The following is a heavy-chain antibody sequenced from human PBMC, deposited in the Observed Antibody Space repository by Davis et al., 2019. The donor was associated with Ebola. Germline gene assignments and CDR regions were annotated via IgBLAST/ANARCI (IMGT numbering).Heavy chain of an antibody. CDR2: VYYSGST. CDR1: GGSIRTNY. Sequence: SETLSLTCTVSGGSIRTNYWSWIRQPPGKGLEWIGHVYYSGSTHYNPSLRTPVPMSVDTSKNQFSLKLFSVTAADTAVYYCARGAVAGEIYNWFDPWGQGTLVTVSS. J-gene: IGHJ5*02. V-gene: IGHV4-59*01. D-gene: IGHD6-19*01. CDR3: ARGAVAGEIYNWFDP.